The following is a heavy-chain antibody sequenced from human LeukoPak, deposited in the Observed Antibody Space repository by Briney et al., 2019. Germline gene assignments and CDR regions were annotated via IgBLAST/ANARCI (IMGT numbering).Heavy chain of an antibody. J-gene: IGHJ5*02. CDR2: LYPGGST. Sequence: RPSETLSLTCTVSGGSISSYYWSWIRQPAGKGLERIGRLYPGGSTNYNPSLRSRVTMSLDTSKNQFSLKLTSVTAADTAVYYCAGGGVGVDPLAAYSPWFDPWGQGTLVTVSS. CDR3: AGGGVGVDPLAAYSPWFDP. D-gene: IGHD2-15*01. CDR1: GGSISSYY. V-gene: IGHV4-4*07.